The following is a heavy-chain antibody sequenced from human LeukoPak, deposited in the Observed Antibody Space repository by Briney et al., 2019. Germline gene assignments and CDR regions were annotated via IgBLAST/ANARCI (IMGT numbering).Heavy chain of an antibody. CDR2: IKEDGSEK. Sequence: GSLRLSCAASGFTFSNYWMSWVCQAPGKGLEWVANIKEDGSEKYYVDSVKGRFTISRDNAKNSLYLQMNSLRAEDTAVYYCARESPYYYDSPDAFDIWGQGTMVTVSS. V-gene: IGHV3-7*03. J-gene: IGHJ3*02. D-gene: IGHD3-22*01. CDR1: GFTFSNYW. CDR3: ARESPYYYDSPDAFDI.